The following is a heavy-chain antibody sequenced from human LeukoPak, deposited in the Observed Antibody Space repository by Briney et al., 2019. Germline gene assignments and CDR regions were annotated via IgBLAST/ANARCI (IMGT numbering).Heavy chain of an antibody. J-gene: IGHJ4*02. CDR1: GFTFRIYW. CDR2: VIRDGSFT. D-gene: IGHD5-24*01. Sequence: PGGSLRLSCAASGFTFRIYWMHRVRQAPGKGLEGVSRVIRDGSFTNYADSVKGRFTISRDNAKNTLYLQMSSLRAEDTAVCFCVRDGDDFNFDYWGQGSLVTVSS. CDR3: VRDGDDFNFDY. V-gene: IGHV3-74*01.